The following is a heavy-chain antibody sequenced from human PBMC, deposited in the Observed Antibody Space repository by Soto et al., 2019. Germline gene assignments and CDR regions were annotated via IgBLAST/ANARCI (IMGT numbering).Heavy chain of an antibody. D-gene: IGHD3-10*01. V-gene: IGHV1-2*02. CDR1: GYTFIDYC. CDR3: ARDHSAMTSARAGRDWFAP. CDR2: INPDGGAT. J-gene: IGHJ5*02. Sequence: QVQLVQSGAEVKKPGASVKVSCKTSGYTFIDYCIHWVRQAPGQGLEWMGWINPDGGATYYAPNFHARVTTTRDTSISTAYMELNRLRSDDAAVYYCARDHSAMTSARAGRDWFAPWGQGTLVTVSS.